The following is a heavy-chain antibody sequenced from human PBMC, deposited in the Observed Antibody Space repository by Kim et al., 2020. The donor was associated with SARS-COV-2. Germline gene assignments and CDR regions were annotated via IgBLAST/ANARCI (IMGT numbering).Heavy chain of an antibody. CDR3: SRVGNGRYTVVGTLDY. Sequence: GGSLRLSCTVSGFSFSDWAVSWFRQAPGKGPEWVGFMRSKALDGTTYYAPSVRGRFTLSGDDSNKAAYLHMTSLKTDDTGVYFCSRVGNGRYTVVGTLDYGGRGSLVTV. V-gene: IGHV3-49*03. CDR1: GFSFSDWA. CDR2: MRSKALDGTT. D-gene: IGHD1-26*01. J-gene: IGHJ4*02.